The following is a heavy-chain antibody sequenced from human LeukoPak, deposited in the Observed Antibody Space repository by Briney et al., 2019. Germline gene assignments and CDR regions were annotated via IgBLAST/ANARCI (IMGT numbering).Heavy chain of an antibody. Sequence: GGSLRLSCAASGFTFSNYWMSWVRQAPGRGLEWVANIRQDGSEKYYVDSVKGRFTISRDNAKNSLYLQMNSLRAEDTAVYYCARDYVWGSDRYTDYWGQGTLVTVSS. V-gene: IGHV3-7*05. CDR3: ARDYVWGSDRYTDY. J-gene: IGHJ4*02. D-gene: IGHD3-16*02. CDR2: IRQDGSEK. CDR1: GFTFSNYW.